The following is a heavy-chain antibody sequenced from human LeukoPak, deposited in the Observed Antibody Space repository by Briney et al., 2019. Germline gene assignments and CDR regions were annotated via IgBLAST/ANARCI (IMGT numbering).Heavy chain of an antibody. Sequence: SETLSLTCTVSGGSITSYSWSWIRQPAGKGLEWIGHIYTSGSTNYNPSLKSRVTMSVDTSKNQFSLKLSSVTAADTAVYYCARTPTIFGVVPRFDYWGQGTLVTVSS. D-gene: IGHD3-3*01. CDR1: GGSITSYS. J-gene: IGHJ4*02. V-gene: IGHV4-4*07. CDR3: ARTPTIFGVVPRFDY. CDR2: IYTSGST.